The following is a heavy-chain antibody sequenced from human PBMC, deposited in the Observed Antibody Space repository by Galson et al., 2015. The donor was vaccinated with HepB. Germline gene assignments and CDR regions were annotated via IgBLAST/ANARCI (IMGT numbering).Heavy chain of an antibody. CDR2: IWYDGSDK. V-gene: IGHV3-33*01. Sequence: SLRLSCAASGFTFKSHGMYWVRQAPGKGLEWVAVIWYDGSDKYYADSVKGRFTISRDNSKNTLYLQMNNLRAEDTAVYYCVRDRDHTSDCWGQGTLVTVSS. J-gene: IGHJ4*02. CDR1: GFTFKSHG. CDR3: VRDRDHTSDC. D-gene: IGHD3-10*01.